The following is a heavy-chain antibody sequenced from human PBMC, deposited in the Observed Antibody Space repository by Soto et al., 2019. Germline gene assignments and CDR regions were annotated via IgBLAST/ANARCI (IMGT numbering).Heavy chain of an antibody. D-gene: IGHD6-25*01. J-gene: IGHJ4*02. CDR2: IYYSGIT. V-gene: IGHV4-31*03. CDR3: ARGRRQRLATFDY. Sequence: SETLSLTYTGSGGSMSSGGYCWSWIRQHPGNGLEWIGYIYYSGITYYNPSLKSRVTISVHTSKTQFPLKLSSVTAGDTAVYSWARGRRQRLATFDYWGQGTLVTVSS. CDR1: GGSMSSGGYC.